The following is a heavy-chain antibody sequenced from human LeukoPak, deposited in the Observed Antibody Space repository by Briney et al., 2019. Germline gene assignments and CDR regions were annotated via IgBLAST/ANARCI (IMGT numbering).Heavy chain of an antibody. CDR3: ARYSSSQKSWFDP. V-gene: IGHV4-34*01. CDR1: GGSFSGYY. CDR2: INHSGST. D-gene: IGHD6-13*01. J-gene: IGHJ5*02. Sequence: SETLSLTCAVYGGSFSGYYWSWIRQPPGKGLEWIGEINHSGSTNYNPSLKSRVTVSVDTSKNQFSLKLSSVTAADTAVYYCARYSSSQKSWFDPWGQGTLVTVSS.